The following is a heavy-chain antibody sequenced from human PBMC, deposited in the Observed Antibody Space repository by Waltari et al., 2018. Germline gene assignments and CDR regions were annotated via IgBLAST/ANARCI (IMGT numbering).Heavy chain of an antibody. D-gene: IGHD2-15*01. CDR2: ISSSSSYI. V-gene: IGHV3-21*01. Sequence: EVQLVESGGGLVKPGGSLRLSCAASGFTFSSYSMNWVRQAPGKGLEWVSSISSSSSYIYYADSVKGRFTISRDNAKNSLYLQMNSLRAEDTAVYYCARDPDRWSRNLDYWGQGTLVTVSS. J-gene: IGHJ4*02. CDR1: GFTFSSYS. CDR3: ARDPDRWSRNLDY.